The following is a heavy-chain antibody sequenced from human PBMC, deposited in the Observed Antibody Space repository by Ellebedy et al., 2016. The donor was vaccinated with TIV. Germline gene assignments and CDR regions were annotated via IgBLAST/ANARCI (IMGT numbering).Heavy chain of an antibody. J-gene: IGHJ3*02. CDR1: GFTFSSYG. CDR3: AREVADAFDI. D-gene: IGHD2-15*01. V-gene: IGHV3-33*08. Sequence: GESLKISXAASGFTFSSYGMHWVRQAPGKGLEWVAVIWYDGSNKYYADSVKGRFTISRDNSKNTLYLQMNSLRAEDTAVYYCAREVADAFDIWGQGTMVTVSS. CDR2: IWYDGSNK.